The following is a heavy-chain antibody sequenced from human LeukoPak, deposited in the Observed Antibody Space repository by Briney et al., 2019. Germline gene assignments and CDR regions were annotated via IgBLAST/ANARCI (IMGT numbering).Heavy chain of an antibody. CDR1: GFTFSSYG. D-gene: IGHD3-3*01. V-gene: IGHV3-30*02. Sequence: PGGSLRLSCAASGFTFSSYGMRWVRQAPGKGLGWVSFIRYEGSNKYYADSVKGRFNISRDNSKNTLYLQMNSLRAEDTAVYYCANGRITIWASTGDAFDIWGQGTMVTVSS. J-gene: IGHJ3*02. CDR2: IRYEGSNK. CDR3: ANGRITIWASTGDAFDI.